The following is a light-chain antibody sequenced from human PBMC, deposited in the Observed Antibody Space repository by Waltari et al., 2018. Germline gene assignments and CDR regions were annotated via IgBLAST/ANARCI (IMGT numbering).Light chain of an antibody. CDR3: HSRDGSGSGGS. V-gene: IGLV3-19*01. J-gene: IGLJ2*01. CDR2: DQN. Sequence: SSELTQDPAVSVAMGQTVTITCQGNSPRSSYESWYQQRPGQAPILVIYDQNTRPSGVPDRFSGSRSDNTASLTITGAQAEDEASYYCHSRDGSGSGGSFGGGTKLTVL. CDR1: SPRSSY.